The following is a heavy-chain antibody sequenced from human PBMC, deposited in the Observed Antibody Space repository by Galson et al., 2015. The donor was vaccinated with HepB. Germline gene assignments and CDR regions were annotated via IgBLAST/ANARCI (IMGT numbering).Heavy chain of an antibody. CDR1: GGSFSGYY. CDR3: ARSGYCGGDCRWDYFDY. Sequence: LSLTCAVYGGSFSGYYWSWIRQPPGKGLEWIGEINHSGSTNYNPSLKSRVTISVDTSKNQFSLKLSSVTAADTAVYYCARSGYCGGDCRWDYFDYWGQGTLVTVSS. V-gene: IGHV4-34*01. J-gene: IGHJ4*02. CDR2: INHSGST. D-gene: IGHD2-21*01.